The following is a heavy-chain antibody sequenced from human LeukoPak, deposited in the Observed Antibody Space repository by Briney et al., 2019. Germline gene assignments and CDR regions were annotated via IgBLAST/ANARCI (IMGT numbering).Heavy chain of an antibody. CDR1: GYTFTGYY. CDR2: INPNSGGT. J-gene: IGHJ4*02. Sequence: ASVKVSCKASGYTFTGYYMHWVRQAPGQGLEWMGWINPNSGGTNYAQKFQGWVTMTRDTSISTAYMELSRLRSDDTAVYYCARAGVVVPAAMLGDYYFDYWGQGTLVTVSS. D-gene: IGHD2-2*01. CDR3: ARAGVVVPAAMLGDYYFDY. V-gene: IGHV1-2*04.